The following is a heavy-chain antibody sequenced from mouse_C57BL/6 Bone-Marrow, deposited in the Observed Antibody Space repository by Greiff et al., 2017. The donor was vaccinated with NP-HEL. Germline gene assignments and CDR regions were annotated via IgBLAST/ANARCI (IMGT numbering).Heavy chain of an antibody. J-gene: IGHJ4*01. CDR3: ARFITTVVAPYYAMDY. D-gene: IGHD1-1*01. CDR1: GYTFTSYW. V-gene: IGHV1-64*01. CDR2: IHPNSGST. Sequence: QVQLQQPGAELVKPGASVKLSCKASGYTFTSYWMHWVKQRPGQGLEWIGMIHPNSGSTNYNEKFKSKATLTVDKSSSTAYMQLSGLTSEDSAVYYCARFITTVVAPYYAMDYWGQGTSVTVSS.